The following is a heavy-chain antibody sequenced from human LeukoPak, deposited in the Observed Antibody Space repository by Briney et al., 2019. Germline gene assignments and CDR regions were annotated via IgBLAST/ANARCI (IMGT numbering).Heavy chain of an antibody. Sequence: PSETLSLTCTVSGGSISSYYWSWIRQPPGKGLEWIGYISYSGSTSYNPSLQSRVAISVDPSKNQFTLKLSSVTAADTAVYYCARAPYSYSSYFDYWGRGTLFTV. J-gene: IGHJ4*02. CDR1: GGSISSYY. CDR3: ARAPYSYSSYFDY. CDR2: ISYSGST. V-gene: IGHV4-59*01. D-gene: IGHD2-15*01.